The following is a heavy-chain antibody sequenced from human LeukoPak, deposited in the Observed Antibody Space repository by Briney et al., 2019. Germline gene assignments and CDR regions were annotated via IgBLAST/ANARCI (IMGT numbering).Heavy chain of an antibody. V-gene: IGHV3-33*01. Sequence: GRSMRLSCAASGFSFSSYGMDWVRQAPGKGLGWVAVIWYDGSNKYYADSVKGRFTISRDNSKNTVFLQMNSLRAEDTAVYYCARLGSRWSLDYWGQGTLVTVSS. J-gene: IGHJ4*02. CDR3: ARLGSRWSLDY. D-gene: IGHD6-13*01. CDR2: IWYDGSNK. CDR1: GFSFSSYG.